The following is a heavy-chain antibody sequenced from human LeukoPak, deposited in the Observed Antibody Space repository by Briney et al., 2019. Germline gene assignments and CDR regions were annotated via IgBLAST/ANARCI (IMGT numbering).Heavy chain of an antibody. V-gene: IGHV4-34*01. CDR1: GGSFSGYY. J-gene: IGHJ4*02. Sequence: SETLSLTCAVYGGSFSGYYWSWIRQPPGKGLEWIGEINHSGSTNYDPSLKSRVTISVDTSKNQFSLKLSSVTAADTAVYYCARGTVTNDYWGQGTLVTVSS. CDR3: ARGTVTNDY. D-gene: IGHD4-17*01. CDR2: INHSGST.